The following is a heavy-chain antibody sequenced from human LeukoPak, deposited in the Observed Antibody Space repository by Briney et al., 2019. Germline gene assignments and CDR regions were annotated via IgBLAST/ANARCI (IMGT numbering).Heavy chain of an antibody. D-gene: IGHD3-22*01. J-gene: IGHJ6*02. CDR3: ARWPDYYDTSKYYYGMDV. CDR2: LYPGGNT. CDR1: GFTVSSNY. V-gene: IGHV3-53*01. Sequence: GGSLRLSCAASGFTVSSNYMNWVRQAPGKGLEWVSVLYPGGNTFYADSVKGRFTISRDNSKNTLYLQMSSLRVEDTGVYHCARWPDYYDTSKYYYGMDVWGQGTTVTVSS.